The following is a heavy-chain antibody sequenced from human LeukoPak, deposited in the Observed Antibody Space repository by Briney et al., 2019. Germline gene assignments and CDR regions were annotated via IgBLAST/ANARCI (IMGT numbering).Heavy chain of an antibody. D-gene: IGHD3-22*01. V-gene: IGHV1-24*01. CDR2: FDPEDGET. CDR3: AARTYYYDSSGYSFDY. J-gene: IGHJ4*02. Sequence: ASVKVSCKVSGYTLTELSMHWVRQAPGKGLEWMGGFDPEDGETIYAQKFQGRVTMTEDTSTDTAYMELSSLRSEDTAVYYCAARTYYYDSSGYSFDYWGQGTLVTVSS. CDR1: GYTLTELS.